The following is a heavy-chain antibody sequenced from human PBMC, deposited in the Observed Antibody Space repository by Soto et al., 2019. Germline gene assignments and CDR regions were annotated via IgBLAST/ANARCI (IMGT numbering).Heavy chain of an antibody. D-gene: IGHD1-26*01. V-gene: IGHV3-15*01. CDR3: TKYPRIGNAFDI. J-gene: IGHJ3*02. CDR1: GFTFSNAW. CDR2: IKSKTDGGTT. Sequence: GGSLRLSCAASGFTFSNAWMSWVRQAPGKGLEWVGRIKSKTDGGTTDYAAPVKGRFTISRDDSKNTLYLQMNSLKTEDTAVYYCTKYPRIGNAFDIWGQGTMVTVSS.